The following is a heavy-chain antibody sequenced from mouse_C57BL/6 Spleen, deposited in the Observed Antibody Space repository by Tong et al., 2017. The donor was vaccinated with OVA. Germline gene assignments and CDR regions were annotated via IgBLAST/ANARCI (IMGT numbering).Heavy chain of an antibody. CDR2: ISDGGSYT. V-gene: IGHV5-4*02. J-gene: IGHJ4*01. Sequence: EVQLVESGGGLVKPGGSLKLSCAASGFTFSDYYMYWVRQTPEKRLEWVATISDGGSYTYYPDSVKGRFTISRDNAKNTLYLQMSSLKSEDTAMYYCARRPSYDAMDYWGQGTSVTVSS. CDR1: GFTFSDYY. CDR3: ARRPSYDAMDY.